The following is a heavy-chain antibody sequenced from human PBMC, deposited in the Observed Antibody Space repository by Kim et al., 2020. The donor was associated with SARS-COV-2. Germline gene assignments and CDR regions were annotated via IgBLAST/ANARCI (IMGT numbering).Heavy chain of an antibody. D-gene: IGHD2-2*02. CDR1: GYSFTSYW. Sequence: GESLKISCKGSGYSFTSYWIGWVRQMPGKGLEWMGIIYPGDSDTRYSPSFQGQVTISADKSISTAYLQWSSLKASDTAMYYCARQGATPADINYYYYYGMDVWGQGTTVTVSS. J-gene: IGHJ6*02. CDR3: ARQGATPADINYYYYYGMDV. V-gene: IGHV5-51*01. CDR2: IYPGDSDT.